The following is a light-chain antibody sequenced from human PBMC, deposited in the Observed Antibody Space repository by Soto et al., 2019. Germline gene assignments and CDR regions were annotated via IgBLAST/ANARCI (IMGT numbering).Light chain of an antibody. Sequence: EIVLTQSPATLSLSPGERATLSCRASQSVSTYLAWYQQKPGQAPRLLMYGASTRATGIPARFSGSGSGTDFTLTISSLESGDFAVYYCQQYSNWPFTFGQGTKLEIK. J-gene: IGKJ2*01. CDR1: QSVSTY. CDR3: QQYSNWPFT. CDR2: GAS. V-gene: IGKV3-11*01.